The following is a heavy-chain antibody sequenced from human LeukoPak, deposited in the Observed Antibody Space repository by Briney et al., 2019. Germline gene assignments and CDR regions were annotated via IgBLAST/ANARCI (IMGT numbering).Heavy chain of an antibody. D-gene: IGHD3-22*01. CDR1: CGSISSGMYY. V-gene: IGHV4-61*02. CDR3: ARVTTGGYYNY. Sequence: SETLCLTCTSSCGSISSGMYYWSSILQPAGKGLDWLGRSYTSGSTNYTPSLKRPVTISLATSEKHFSLKLSSVIDAATAVYSCARVTTGGYYNYWGQGTVVTVSS. J-gene: IGHJ4*02. CDR2: SYTSGST.